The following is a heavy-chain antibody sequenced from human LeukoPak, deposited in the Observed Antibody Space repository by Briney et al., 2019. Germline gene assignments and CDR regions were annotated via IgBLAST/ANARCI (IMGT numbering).Heavy chain of an antibody. V-gene: IGHV4-34*01. CDR3: ARYYYGSGSYYRLGFYDY. D-gene: IGHD3-10*01. Sequence: SETLSLTCVVYGGSFSGYYWSWIRQPPGKGLEWIGEINHSGSTNYNPSLKSRVTISVDTSKNQFSLKLSSVTAADTAVYYCARYYYGSGSYYRLGFYDYWGQGTLVTVSS. CDR2: INHSGST. CDR1: GGSFSGYY. J-gene: IGHJ4*02.